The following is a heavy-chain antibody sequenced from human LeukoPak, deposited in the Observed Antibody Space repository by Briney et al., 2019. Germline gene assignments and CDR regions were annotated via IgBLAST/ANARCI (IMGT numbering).Heavy chain of an antibody. CDR2: IYYSGST. CDR3: ARRYSSSWYSYFDY. J-gene: IGHJ4*02. Sequence: SETLSLTCTVSGGSINSGDYYWSWIRQPPGKGLQWIGCIYYSGSTNYNPSLKSRVTISVDTSKNQFSLKLSSVTAADTAVYYCARRYSSSWYSYFDYWGQGTLVTVSS. V-gene: IGHV4-30-4*08. CDR1: GGSINSGDYY. D-gene: IGHD6-13*01.